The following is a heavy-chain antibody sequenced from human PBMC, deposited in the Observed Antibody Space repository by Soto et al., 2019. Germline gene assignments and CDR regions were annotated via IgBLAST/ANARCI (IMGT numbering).Heavy chain of an antibody. CDR1: GYTFTSYA. D-gene: IGHD2-21*02. Sequence: QVQLVQSGAEEKKPGASVKVSCKASGYTFTSYAMHWVRQAPGQRLEWMGWINAGNGNPKYSQKFQGRVTITRDTSASTAYMELSSLRSEDTAVYYCARAWVVVTAPDYWGQGTLVTVSS. J-gene: IGHJ4*02. CDR2: INAGNGNP. CDR3: ARAWVVVTAPDY. V-gene: IGHV1-3*05.